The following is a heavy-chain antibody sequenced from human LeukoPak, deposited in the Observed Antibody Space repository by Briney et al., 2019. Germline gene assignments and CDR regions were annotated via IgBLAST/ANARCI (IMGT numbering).Heavy chain of an antibody. V-gene: IGHV4-34*01. D-gene: IGHD2/OR15-2a*01. CDR2: INHSGST. Sequence: SETLSLTCAVYGESFSNYYWSWIRQPPGKGLEWIREINHSGSTNYNPSLKSRVTISVDTSKNQFSLKLSSVTAADTAVYYCARGGYYRFYYWGQGTLVTVSS. CDR3: ARGGYYRFYY. J-gene: IGHJ4*02. CDR1: GESFSNYY.